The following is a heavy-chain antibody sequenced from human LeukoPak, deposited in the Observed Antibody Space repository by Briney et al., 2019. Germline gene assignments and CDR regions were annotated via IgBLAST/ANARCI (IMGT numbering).Heavy chain of an antibody. CDR1: GFTFSGSA. CDR2: IRSKANSYAT. CDR3: TRPWALYYYGSGRLNYMDV. Sequence: PGGSLRLSCAASGFTFSGSAMHWVRQASGKGLEWVGRIRSKANSYATAYAASVKGRFTISRDDSKNTAYLQMNSLKTEDTAVYYCTRPWALYYYGSGRLNYMDVWGKGTTVTVSS. J-gene: IGHJ6*03. V-gene: IGHV3-73*01. D-gene: IGHD3-10*01.